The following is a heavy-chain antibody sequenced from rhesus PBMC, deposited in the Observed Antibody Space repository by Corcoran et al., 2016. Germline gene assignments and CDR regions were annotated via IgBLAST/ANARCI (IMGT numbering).Heavy chain of an antibody. CDR2: IGGSSGST. Sequence: QVQLQESGPGLVKPSETLSLTCAVSGYSISSGYGWSWIRQPPGKGLEWIGFIGGSSGSTNYNPSLKSRGTIAKDTSKNQFSMKLSSVTAADTAVYYCASGSGWSLDYWGQGVLVTVSS. D-gene: IGHD6S26*01. CDR1: GYSISSGYG. CDR3: ASGSGWSLDY. V-gene: IGHV4-127*01. J-gene: IGHJ4*01.